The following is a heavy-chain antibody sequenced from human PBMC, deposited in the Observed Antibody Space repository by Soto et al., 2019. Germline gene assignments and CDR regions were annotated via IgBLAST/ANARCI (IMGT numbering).Heavy chain of an antibody. V-gene: IGHV1-18*01. Sequence: QVHLVQSGAEVKKPGASVKVSCKASGYTFTSYGITWVRQAPGQGLEWMGWSSAPNGNTDYAQKPQGRVIVTRDTSTTTAYMELSSLRSDDTAVYYCARGRYGDYWGQGALVTVSS. CDR3: ARGRYGDY. J-gene: IGHJ4*02. CDR1: GYTFTSYG. CDR2: SSAPNGNT. D-gene: IGHD1-1*01.